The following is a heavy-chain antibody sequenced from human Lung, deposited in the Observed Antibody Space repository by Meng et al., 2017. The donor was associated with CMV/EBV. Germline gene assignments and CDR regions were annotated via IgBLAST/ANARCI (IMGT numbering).Heavy chain of an antibody. CDR2: ISSSGSTI. D-gene: IGHD6-13*01. Sequence: SXKISXAASGFTFSDYYMSWIRQAPGKGLEWVSYISSSGSTIYYADSVKGRFTISRDNAKNSLYLQTNSLRAEDTAVYYCAREKQLVPHYYYGMDVWGQGTTVTVSS. CDR1: GFTFSDYY. J-gene: IGHJ6*02. V-gene: IGHV3-11*04. CDR3: AREKQLVPHYYYGMDV.